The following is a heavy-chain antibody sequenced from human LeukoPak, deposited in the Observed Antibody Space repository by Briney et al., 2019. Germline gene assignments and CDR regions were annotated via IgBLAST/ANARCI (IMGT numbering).Heavy chain of an antibody. CDR2: IYYSGST. CDR1: GGSISSYY. J-gene: IGHJ3*02. D-gene: IGHD3-16*01. CDR3: ARLGRVTDAFDI. V-gene: IGHV4-59*01. Sequence: SETLSLTCTVSGGSISSYYWSWIRQPPGKGLEWIGYIYYSGSTNYNPSLKSRVTISVDTSKNQFSLKLSSVTAADTAVYYCARLGRVTDAFDIWGQGTMVTVPS.